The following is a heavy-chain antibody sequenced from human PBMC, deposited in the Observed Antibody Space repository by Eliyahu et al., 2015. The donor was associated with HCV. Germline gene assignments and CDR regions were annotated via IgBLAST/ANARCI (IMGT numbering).Heavy chain of an antibody. D-gene: IGHD6-13*01. CDR2: IYYSGAT. CDR3: ARRPLGSSRLDY. Sequence: QLQLQESGPRLVKPSETLSLSCTVSGDXITXXGYYWGWIRQPPGKGLEWIGDIYYSGATTYNSSLRGRVAMSIDTSKNQFSLKLTSVTAADTAVYYCARRPLGSSRLDYWGQGTRVTVSS. J-gene: IGHJ4*02. CDR1: GDXITXXGYY. V-gene: IGHV4-39*01.